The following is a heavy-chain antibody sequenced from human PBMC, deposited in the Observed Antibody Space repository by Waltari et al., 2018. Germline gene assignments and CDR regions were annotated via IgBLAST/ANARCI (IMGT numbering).Heavy chain of an antibody. CDR3: GGRREFTLDY. CDR2: IYYSGST. J-gene: IGHJ4*02. Sequence: QVQLQESGPGLVKPSETLSLTCTVSGGSISSYYWSWIRQPPGKGLEWIGYIYYSGSTNYNPSLKSRVTISVDTSKNQFSLKLSSVTAADTAVYYCGGRREFTLDYWGQGTLVTVSS. D-gene: IGHD3-10*01. V-gene: IGHV4-59*01. CDR1: GGSISSYY.